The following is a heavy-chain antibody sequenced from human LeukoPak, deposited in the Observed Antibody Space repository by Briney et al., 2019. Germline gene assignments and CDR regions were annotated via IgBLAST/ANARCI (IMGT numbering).Heavy chain of an antibody. Sequence: PGRSLRLSCTASGFTFGDYAMSWVGQAPGKGLEWVGFIRSKAYGATTEYAASVKGRFTISRDDSKSIAYLQMNSLKTEDTAVYYCTRAPYGGNSLATYWGQGTLVTVSS. J-gene: IGHJ4*02. V-gene: IGHV3-49*04. CDR1: GFTFGDYA. D-gene: IGHD4-23*01. CDR3: TRAPYGGNSLATY. CDR2: IRSKAYGATT.